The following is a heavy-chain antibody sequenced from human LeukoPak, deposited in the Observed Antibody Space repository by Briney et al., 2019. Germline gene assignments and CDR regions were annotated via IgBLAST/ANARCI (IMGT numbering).Heavy chain of an antibody. J-gene: IGHJ4*02. CDR2: ISSGGTTI. D-gene: IGHD2-15*01. V-gene: IGHV3-48*03. CDR3: ARLGWGNYFDY. Sequence: PGGSLRLSCVVSGFPFISYEMNWVRQAPGKGLEWVSYISSGGTTIYYADSVKGRFSISRDNAKNSLYLQMNSLRAQGTAVYYCARLGWGNYFDYWGQGTLVTVSS. CDR1: GFPFISYE.